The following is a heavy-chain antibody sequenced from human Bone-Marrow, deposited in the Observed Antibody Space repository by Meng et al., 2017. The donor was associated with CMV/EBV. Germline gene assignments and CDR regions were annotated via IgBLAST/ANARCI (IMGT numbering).Heavy chain of an antibody. CDR3: AKPPAIYCSSTSCRGNYYGMDV. D-gene: IGHD2-2*01. V-gene: IGHV3-30*02. CDR1: GFTFSSYG. Sequence: GGSLRLSCAASGFTFSSYGMHWVRQAPGKGLEWVAFIRYDGSNKYYADSVKGRFTISRDNSKNTLYLQMTSLRAEDTAVYYCAKPPAIYCSSTSCRGNYYGMDVWGQGTTVTVSS. J-gene: IGHJ6*02. CDR2: IRYDGSNK.